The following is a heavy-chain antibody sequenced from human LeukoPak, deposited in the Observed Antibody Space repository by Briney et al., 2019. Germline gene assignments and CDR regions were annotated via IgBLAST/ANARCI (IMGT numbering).Heavy chain of an antibody. Sequence: GGSLRLSCAASGFSFDTHGMHWVRQAPGKGLEWVAVIWYDGSKKYYADSVKGRFTISRDNSKKSLFLQMNSLRAEDTALYYCARDVFADSSGGSFNFWGQGTLVTVSS. CDR3: ARDVFADSSGGSFNF. J-gene: IGHJ4*02. V-gene: IGHV3-33*01. D-gene: IGHD3-16*01. CDR1: GFSFDTHG. CDR2: IWYDGSKK.